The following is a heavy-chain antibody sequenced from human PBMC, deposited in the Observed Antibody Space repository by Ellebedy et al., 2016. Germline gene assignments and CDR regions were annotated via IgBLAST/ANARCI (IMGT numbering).Heavy chain of an antibody. Sequence: ASVKVSXXASEYTFTDYYIHWVRQAPGQGLEWMGWINPNSGGTNYAQKFQGRVTMTRDTSISTAYMDLSRLRSDDTAVYYCARDMGTLRYFDWLLDFDYWGQGTLVTVSS. D-gene: IGHD3-9*01. CDR3: ARDMGTLRYFDWLLDFDY. CDR2: INPNSGGT. V-gene: IGHV1-2*02. J-gene: IGHJ4*02. CDR1: EYTFTDYY.